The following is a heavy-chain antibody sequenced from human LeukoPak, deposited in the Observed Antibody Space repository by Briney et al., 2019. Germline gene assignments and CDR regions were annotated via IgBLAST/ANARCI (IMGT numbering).Heavy chain of an antibody. D-gene: IGHD6-19*01. CDR1: GFTVSSNY. Sequence: HPGGSLRLSCVVSGFTVSSNYMSWVRQAPGKGLEWVSVIYSAGNTYYADSAKGRFTISRHNSENTLYLHMNSLRVEDTAVYFCVRGGTPGYSSGRIDYWGQGTLVTVSS. V-gene: IGHV3-53*04. J-gene: IGHJ4*02. CDR2: IYSAGNT. CDR3: VRGGTPGYSSGRIDY.